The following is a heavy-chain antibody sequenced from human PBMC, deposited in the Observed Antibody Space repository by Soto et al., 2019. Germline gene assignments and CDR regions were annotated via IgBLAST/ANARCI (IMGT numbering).Heavy chain of an antibody. CDR2: IYYSGST. D-gene: IGHD6-19*01. Sequence: QVQLQESGPGLVKPSETLSLTCTVSDDSISGYYWSWIRQPPGKGLEWVGCIYYSGSTSYNPSLKSRLTISMDTSKTQFSRKLRSVTAADQAVYYCARIPSITVTGMGPFDIWGQGTMVTVSS. V-gene: IGHV4-59*01. J-gene: IGHJ3*02. CDR3: ARIPSITVTGMGPFDI. CDR1: DDSISGYY.